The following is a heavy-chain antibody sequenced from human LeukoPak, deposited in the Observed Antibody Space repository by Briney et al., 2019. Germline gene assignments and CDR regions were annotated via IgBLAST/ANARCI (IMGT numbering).Heavy chain of an antibody. CDR3: ARGEIYYNTSGFLKFVY. Sequence: PSETLSLTCAVYGGSFSGYKWGWIRQSPGKGLEWIGEISDSGDTNYNPSLKSRVTISVDTSKNQFSLKLSSVTAADTAVCYCARGEIYYNTSGFLKFVYWGQGTLVTVSS. D-gene: IGHD3-22*01. J-gene: IGHJ4*02. V-gene: IGHV4-34*01. CDR1: GGSFSGYK. CDR2: ISDSGDT.